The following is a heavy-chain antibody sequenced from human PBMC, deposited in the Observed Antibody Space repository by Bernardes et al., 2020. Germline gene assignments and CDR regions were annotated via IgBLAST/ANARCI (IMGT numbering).Heavy chain of an antibody. J-gene: IGHJ4*02. CDR2: INHSGST. D-gene: IGHD4-17*01. V-gene: IGHV4-34*01. Sequence: SETLSLTCAVYGGSFSGYYWSWIRQPPGKGLEWIGEINHSGSTNYNPSLKSRVTISVDTSKNQFSLKLSSVTAADTAVYYCARGRTTVTTLGYFDYWGQGTLITVS. CDR1: GGSFSGYY. CDR3: ARGRTTVTTLGYFDY.